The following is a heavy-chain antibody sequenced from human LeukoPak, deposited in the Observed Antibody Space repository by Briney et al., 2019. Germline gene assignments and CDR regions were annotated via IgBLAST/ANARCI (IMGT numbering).Heavy chain of an antibody. CDR1: GYSISSGYY. Sequence: SETLSLTCTVSGYSISSGYYWGWIRQPPGKGLEWIGSIYHSGSTYYNPSLKSRVTISVDTSKNQFSLKLSSVTAADTAVYYCARTGELSGSYFDYWGQGTLVTVTS. J-gene: IGHJ4*02. CDR3: ARTGELSGSYFDY. CDR2: IYHSGST. D-gene: IGHD1-26*01. V-gene: IGHV4-38-2*02.